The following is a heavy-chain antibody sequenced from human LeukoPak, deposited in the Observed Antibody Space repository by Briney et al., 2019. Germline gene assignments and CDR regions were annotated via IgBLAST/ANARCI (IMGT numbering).Heavy chain of an antibody. V-gene: IGHV3-9*01. Sequence: GRSLRLSCAASGFTFDDYAMHWVRQAPGKGLEWVSGISWNCGSIGYADSVKGRFTISRDNAKNSLYLQMNSLRAEDTALYYCAKARRTYYFDYWGQGTLVTVSS. CDR1: GFTFDDYA. D-gene: IGHD1-1*01. CDR2: ISWNCGSI. J-gene: IGHJ4*02. CDR3: AKARRTYYFDY.